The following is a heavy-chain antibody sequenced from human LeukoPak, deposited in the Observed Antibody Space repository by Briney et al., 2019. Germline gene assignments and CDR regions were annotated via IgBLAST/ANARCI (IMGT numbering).Heavy chain of an antibody. Sequence: PSQTLSLTCTVSGGSISSGGTYWSWLRQLPGKGLEWIGYVYYVGSTNYNPSLKSRLSMSVDTSKNQFSLSLTSVTAADTAVYYCARVEVIGSTRYFDYWGQGAMVSVSS. D-gene: IGHD3-16*02. CDR2: VYYVGST. CDR3: ARVEVIGSTRYFDY. V-gene: IGHV4-31*03. J-gene: IGHJ4*02. CDR1: GGSISSGGTY.